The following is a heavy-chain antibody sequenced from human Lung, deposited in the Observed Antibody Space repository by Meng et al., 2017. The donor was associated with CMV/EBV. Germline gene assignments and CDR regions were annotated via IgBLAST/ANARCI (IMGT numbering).Heavy chain of an antibody. Sequence: SXTLSLXCTVSGGSISSSSYYWGWIRQPPGKGLEWIGSIYYSGSTYYNPSLKSRVTISVDTSKNQFSLKLSSVTAADTAVYYCARHYDPYTIFGVVNYYYYGMDVWXQGTXVTVSS. J-gene: IGHJ6*02. CDR2: IYYSGST. V-gene: IGHV4-39*01. CDR1: GGSISSSSYY. CDR3: ARHYDPYTIFGVVNYYYYGMDV. D-gene: IGHD3-3*01.